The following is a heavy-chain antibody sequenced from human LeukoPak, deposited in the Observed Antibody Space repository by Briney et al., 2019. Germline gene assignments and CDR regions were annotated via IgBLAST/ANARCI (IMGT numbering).Heavy chain of an antibody. V-gene: IGHV3-7*01. Sequence: GGSLRLSCEGSTFNIRNYWMDWVRQAPGQGLEWVANINENGDENYYLDSVKGRFTISRDNAKNSLYLQMNSLRVEDTAVYYCARGGYILYWGQGTLVTVSS. CDR3: ARGGYILY. J-gene: IGHJ4*02. CDR2: INENGDEN. CDR1: TFNIRNYW. D-gene: IGHD5-18*01.